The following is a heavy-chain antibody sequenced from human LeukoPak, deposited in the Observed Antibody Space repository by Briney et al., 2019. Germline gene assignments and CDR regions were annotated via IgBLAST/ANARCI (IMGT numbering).Heavy chain of an antibody. CDR3: AKELDYATYGYYFDD. CDR2: IGACDTFT. V-gene: IGHV3-23*01. Sequence: GGSLTLTCTASGFSVSSYAINWVCQAQAQGLDWVSGIGACDTFTYYEDSAKALFTISSVNSSNTMYLQMHSLNSVAPAVQSGAKELDYATYGYYFDDCGQGTLVTAPS. D-gene: IGHD4-17*01. J-gene: IGHJ4*02. CDR1: GFSVSSYA.